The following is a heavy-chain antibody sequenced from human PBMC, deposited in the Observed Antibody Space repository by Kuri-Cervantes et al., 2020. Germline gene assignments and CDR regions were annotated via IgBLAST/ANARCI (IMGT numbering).Heavy chain of an antibody. V-gene: IGHV4-34*10. CDR2: INHKRKT. J-gene: IGHJ4*02. Sequence: SETLSLTCAVYGGSFSDYYWTWIRQPPGKGLEWIGEINHKRKTNYNPSLKSRITLSVDTSKNQFSLKLSAVTAADAAVYYCATAVPFGYWGQGTLVTVSS. CDR3: ATAVPFGY. CDR1: GGSFSDYY.